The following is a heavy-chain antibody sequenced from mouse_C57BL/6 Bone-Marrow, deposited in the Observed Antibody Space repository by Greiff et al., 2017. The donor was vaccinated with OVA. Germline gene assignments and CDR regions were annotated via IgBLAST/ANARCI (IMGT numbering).Heavy chain of an antibody. V-gene: IGHV1-69*01. Sequence: QVQLQQPGAELVMPGASVKLSCKASGYTFTSSWMHWVKQRPGQGLEWIGELDPSDSYTNYNQKFKGKSTLPVDTSSSTAYMQLSSLTSEDSAVYYGAAGVLTGTFLYYFDYWGQGTTLTVSS. CDR2: LDPSDSYT. J-gene: IGHJ2*01. CDR3: AAGVLTGTFLYYFDY. CDR1: GYTFTSSW. D-gene: IGHD4-1*01.